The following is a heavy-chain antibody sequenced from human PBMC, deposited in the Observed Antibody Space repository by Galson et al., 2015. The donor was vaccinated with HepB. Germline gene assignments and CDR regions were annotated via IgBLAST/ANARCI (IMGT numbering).Heavy chain of an antibody. D-gene: IGHD3-10*01. V-gene: IGHV4-31*03. J-gene: IGHJ6*02. Sequence: TLSLTCTVSGGSISSGGYYWSWIRQHPGKGLEWIGYIYYSGSTYYNPSLKSRVTISVDTSKNQFSLKLSSVTAADTAVYYCARVNGSGAKSLIRGMDVWGQGTTVTVSS. CDR2: IYYSGST. CDR3: ARVNGSGAKSLIRGMDV. CDR1: GGSISSGGYY.